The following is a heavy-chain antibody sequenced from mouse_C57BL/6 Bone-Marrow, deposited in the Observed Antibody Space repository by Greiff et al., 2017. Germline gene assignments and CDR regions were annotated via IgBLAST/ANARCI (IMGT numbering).Heavy chain of an antibody. J-gene: IGHJ4*01. CDR1: GYTFTSYG. V-gene: IGHV1-81*01. D-gene: IGHD1-1*01. CDR3: NYGSSCQYYAMDY. Sequence: QVQLQQSGAELARPGASVKLSCKASGYTFTSYGISWVKQRTGPGLEWIGEIYPRSGNTYYNEKFKGKATLTADKSSSTAYMELRSLTSEDSAVYFCNYGSSCQYYAMDYWGQGTSVTVSS. CDR2: IYPRSGNT.